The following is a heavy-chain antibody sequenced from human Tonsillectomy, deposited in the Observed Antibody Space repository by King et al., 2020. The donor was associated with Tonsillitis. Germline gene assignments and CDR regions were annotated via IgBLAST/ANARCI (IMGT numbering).Heavy chain of an antibody. CDR1: GFTFSSAW. CDR3: ATVSAEGFEYSSSSY. V-gene: IGHV3-15*01. D-gene: IGHD6-6*01. J-gene: IGHJ4*02. Sequence: DVQLVESGGGLVKPGGSLRLSCAASGFTFSSAWMWWVRQAPGKGLEWVGRIKSKADGEATDYAAPVKGRFTISRDDSKDTLFLQMNSLRTEDTALYYCATVSAEGFEYSSSSYWGQGTLVSVSS. CDR2: IKSKADGEAT.